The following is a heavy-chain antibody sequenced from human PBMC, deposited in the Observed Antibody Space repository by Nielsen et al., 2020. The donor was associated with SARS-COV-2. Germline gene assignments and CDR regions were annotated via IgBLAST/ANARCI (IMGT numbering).Heavy chain of an antibody. V-gene: IGHV3-7*03. Sequence: GGSLRLSCAASGFTFDDYGMSWVRQAPGKGLEWVANIKQDGSEKYYVDSVKGRFTISRDNAKNSLYLQMNSLRAEDTAVYYCAAITGYYYYGMDVWGQGTTVTVSS. CDR1: GFTFDDYG. CDR3: AAITGYYYYGMDV. J-gene: IGHJ6*02. D-gene: IGHD3-16*01. CDR2: IKQDGSEK.